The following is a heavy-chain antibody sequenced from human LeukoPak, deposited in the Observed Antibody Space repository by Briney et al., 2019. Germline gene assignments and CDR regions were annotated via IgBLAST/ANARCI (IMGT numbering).Heavy chain of an antibody. CDR3: ARSNYYDSRSWGFDI. V-gene: IGHV3-30*04. D-gene: IGHD3-22*01. Sequence: GGSLRLSCAASGFTFSSYAMHWVRQAPGKGLEWVTIISYDGTNKYYADSVKGRFTISRDNSKNTLFLQMNSLRAEDAAVYYCARSNYYDSRSWGFDIWGQGTMVTVSS. CDR2: ISYDGTNK. J-gene: IGHJ3*02. CDR1: GFTFSSYA.